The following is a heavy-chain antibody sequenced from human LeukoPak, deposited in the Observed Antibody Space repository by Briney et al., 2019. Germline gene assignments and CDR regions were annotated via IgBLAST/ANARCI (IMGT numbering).Heavy chain of an antibody. CDR3: ARAIMVYALGYYYYMDV. J-gene: IGHJ6*03. D-gene: IGHD2-8*01. CDR2: ITAGGSFK. CDR1: GFTFSNYA. V-gene: IGHV3-21*01. Sequence: GSLRLSCAASGFTFSNYAMNWVRQAPGKGLDWVSSITAGGSFKYYADSVEGRFTISRDNAKNSLYLQMNSLRAEDTAVYYCARAIMVYALGYYYYMDVWGKGTTVPVSS.